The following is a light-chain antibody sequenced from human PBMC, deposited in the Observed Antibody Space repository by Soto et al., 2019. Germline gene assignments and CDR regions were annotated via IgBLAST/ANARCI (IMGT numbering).Light chain of an antibody. CDR1: QSISAW. V-gene: IGKV1-5*03. CDR3: QQYNEYSWT. CDR2: KAS. Sequence: DIQMTQSPSTLSASVGDRVAITGRASQSISAWLAWYQQKPGKAPRLLIYKASTLEIGVPSRFSGSGSGTEFTLTISSLQPDDVATYYCQQYNEYSWTFGQGTKVDIK. J-gene: IGKJ1*01.